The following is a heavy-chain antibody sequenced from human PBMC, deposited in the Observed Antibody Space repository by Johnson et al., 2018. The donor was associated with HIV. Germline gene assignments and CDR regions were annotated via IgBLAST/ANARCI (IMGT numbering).Heavy chain of an antibody. CDR2: ISYDGSNK. CDR3: ARDLYPFGPVQAFDI. V-gene: IGHV3-30-3*01. J-gene: IGHJ3*02. D-gene: IGHD3-10*01. CDR1: GFIFSSYA. Sequence: QVQLVESGGGVVQSGRSLRLSCAASGFIFSSYAMHWVRQAPGKGLEWVAIISYDGSNKYYADSVKGRFTISRDNSKNTLYLQMNSLRAEDTAVYYCARDLYPFGPVQAFDIWGQGTMVTVSS.